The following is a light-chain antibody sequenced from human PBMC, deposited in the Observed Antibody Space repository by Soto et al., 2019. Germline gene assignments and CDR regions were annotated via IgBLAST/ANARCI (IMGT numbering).Light chain of an antibody. CDR3: QQCRNWPLT. CDR1: QNGYNN. J-gene: IGKJ4*01. V-gene: IGKV3-15*01. Sequence: EIVMTQSPATLSVSPGEGATLSRKASQNGYNNLAWYQQRPGQPPRLLIYDASTRATGISARFSGSGYGTEFTLTISSLQSEDFAVYFCQQCRNWPLTFGGGTKVEI. CDR2: DAS.